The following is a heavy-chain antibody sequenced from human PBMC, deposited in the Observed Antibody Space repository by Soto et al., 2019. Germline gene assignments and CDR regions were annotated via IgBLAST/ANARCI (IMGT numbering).Heavy chain of an antibody. CDR2: IWFDGSEK. CDR3: ARLYCSSASCYSVGAFDI. Sequence: PGGSLRLSCAASGFTFSSYGMHGVRQAPGKGLEWVALIWFDGSEKYYADSVKGRFAISRDNSKNTLYMQMNSLRAEDTAVYYCARLYCSSASCYSVGAFDIWGQGTMVTVSS. CDR1: GFTFSSYG. D-gene: IGHD2-2*01. J-gene: IGHJ3*02. V-gene: IGHV3-33*03.